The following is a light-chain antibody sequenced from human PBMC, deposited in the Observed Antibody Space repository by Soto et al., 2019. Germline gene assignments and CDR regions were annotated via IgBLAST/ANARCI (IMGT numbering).Light chain of an antibody. CDR2: GAD. Sequence: EIVMTQSPATLSLSPGERATLSCRASQSVSVNLAWYQQRPGQPPRLLIIGADIRPIGIPARFGASGSGTEFTLTISSLQSEDFAVYYCQQYNKWPVTFGGGTKVDIK. CDR3: QQYNKWPVT. V-gene: IGKV3D-15*01. J-gene: IGKJ4*01. CDR1: QSVSVN.